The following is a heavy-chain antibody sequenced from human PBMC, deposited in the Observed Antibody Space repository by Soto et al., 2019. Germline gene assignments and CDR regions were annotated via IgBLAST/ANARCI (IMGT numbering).Heavy chain of an antibody. J-gene: IGHJ6*02. V-gene: IGHV4-34*01. CDR2: INHSGST. Sequence: QVQLQQWGAGLLKPSETLSLTCAVYGGSFTGYYWSWLRQPPGKGPGWIGEINHSGSTKYNPSLENRVTISVDTSKNQFSLRLNSVSAADTAVYYCARTGGMDLWSQGATVTVSS. CDR1: GGSFTGYY. CDR3: ARTGGMDL.